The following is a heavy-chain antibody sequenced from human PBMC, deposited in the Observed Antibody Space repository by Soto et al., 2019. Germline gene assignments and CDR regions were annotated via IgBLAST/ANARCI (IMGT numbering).Heavy chain of an antibody. J-gene: IGHJ4*02. CDR1: GGTFRSYA. V-gene: IGHV1-69*05. CDR2: ITPIVGTA. CDR3: AIDQGGWYRVFVD. D-gene: IGHD6-19*01. Sequence: QVQLVQSGAEVKKPGSSVKVSCKASGGTFRSYAINWVRQVPGQGLEWMGGITPIVGTAKYAQKFQGRLTITTDELTTTAHMELSSLSSEDTAVYFCAIDQGGWYRVFVDWGQGTRVTVSS.